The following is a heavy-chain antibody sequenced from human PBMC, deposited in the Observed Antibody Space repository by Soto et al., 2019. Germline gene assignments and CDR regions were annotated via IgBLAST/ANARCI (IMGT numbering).Heavy chain of an antibody. Sequence: PSETLSLTCTVSGGSISSYYWSWIRQPPGKGLEWIGYIYYSGSTNYNPSLKSRVTISVDTSKNQFSLKLSSVTAADTAVYYCARLAYYSASSGQDYWGQGTLVTVSS. V-gene: IGHV4-59*01. CDR1: GGSISSYY. CDR2: IYYSGST. J-gene: IGHJ4*02. CDR3: ARLAYYSASSGQDY. D-gene: IGHD3-22*01.